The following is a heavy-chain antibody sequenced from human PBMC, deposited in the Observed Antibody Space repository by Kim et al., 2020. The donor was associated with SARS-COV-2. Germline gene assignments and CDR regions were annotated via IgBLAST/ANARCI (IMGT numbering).Heavy chain of an antibody. D-gene: IGHD6-19*01. J-gene: IGHJ4*02. CDR3: ARDRQRAGTGVDY. V-gene: IGHV6-1*01. Sequence: YAQSVKGRLTIHPDTSTNQFSLQLNSVTPEDTAVYYCARDRQRAGTGVDYWGQGTLVTVSS.